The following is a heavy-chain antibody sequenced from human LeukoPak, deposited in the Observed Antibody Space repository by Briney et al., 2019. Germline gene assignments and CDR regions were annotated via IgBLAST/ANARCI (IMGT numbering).Heavy chain of an antibody. V-gene: IGHV3-23*01. CDR3: AKDKGWFGEPNWYFDL. Sequence: GGSLRLSCAASGFTFSSHGMSWVRQAPGKGLEWVSTISGSGDNTYYADSVKGRFTISRDNSKNTLYLQMNSLRAEDTAVYYCAKDKGWFGEPNWYFDLWGRGTLVTVSS. CDR2: ISGSGDNT. D-gene: IGHD3-10*01. J-gene: IGHJ2*01. CDR1: GFTFSSHG.